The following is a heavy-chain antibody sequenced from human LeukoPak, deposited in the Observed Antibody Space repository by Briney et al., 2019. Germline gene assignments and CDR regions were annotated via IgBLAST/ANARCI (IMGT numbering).Heavy chain of an antibody. J-gene: IGHJ4*02. V-gene: IGHV1-69*13. Sequence: ASVKVSCKASGGTFSSYAISGVRQAPGQGLEWMGGIIPIFGTANYAQKFQGRVTITADESTSTAYMELSSLRSEDTAVYYCARFTVGNFDYWGQGTLVTVSS. CDR1: GGTFSSYA. D-gene: IGHD2-8*02. CDR3: ARFTVGNFDY. CDR2: IIPIFGTA.